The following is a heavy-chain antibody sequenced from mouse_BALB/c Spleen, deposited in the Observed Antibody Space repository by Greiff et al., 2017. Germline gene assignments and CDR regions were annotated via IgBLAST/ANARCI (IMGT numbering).Heavy chain of an antibody. CDR1: GYSFTGYY. CDR3: ARGVIYYYASEAMDY. V-gene: IGHV1S34*01. J-gene: IGHJ4*01. CDR2: ISCYNGAT. D-gene: IGHD1-1*01. Sequence: LVKTGASVKISCKASGYSFTGYYMHWVKQSHGKSLEWIGYISCYNGATSYNQKFKGKATFTVDTSSSTAYMQFNSLTSEDSAVYYCARGVIYYYASEAMDYWGQATSVTVSS.